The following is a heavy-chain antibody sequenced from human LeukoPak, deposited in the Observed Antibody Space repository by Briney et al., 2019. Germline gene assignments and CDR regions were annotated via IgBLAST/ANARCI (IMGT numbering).Heavy chain of an antibody. D-gene: IGHD2-2*01. CDR1: GFTFSSYA. J-gene: IGHJ3*02. Sequence: GGSLRLSCAASGFTFSSYAMHWVRQAPGKGLEWVSVISYDGSNKYYADSVKGRFTISRDNSKNTLYLQMNSLRAEDTAVYYCARDHAIVVVPAAPSGAFDIWGQGTMVTVSS. V-gene: IGHV3-30-3*01. CDR3: ARDHAIVVVPAAPSGAFDI. CDR2: ISYDGSNK.